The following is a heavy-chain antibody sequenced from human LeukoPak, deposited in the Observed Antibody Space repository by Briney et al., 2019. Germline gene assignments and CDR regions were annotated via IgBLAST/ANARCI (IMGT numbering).Heavy chain of an antibody. Sequence: KPSETLSLTCTVSGGSISSHYWSWIRQPPGKGLEWIGYIYYSGSTNYNPSLKSRVTISVDTSKNQFSLKLSSVTAADTAVYYCARSYYDFWSGYDYYYYYMDVWGKGTTVTVSS. CDR3: ARSYYDFWSGYDYYYYYMDV. CDR2: IYYSGST. J-gene: IGHJ6*03. CDR1: GGSISSHY. D-gene: IGHD3-3*01. V-gene: IGHV4-59*11.